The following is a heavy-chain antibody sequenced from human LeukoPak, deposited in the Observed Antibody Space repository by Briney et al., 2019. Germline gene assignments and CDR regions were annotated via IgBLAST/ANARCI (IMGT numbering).Heavy chain of an antibody. D-gene: IGHD2-2*02. CDR3: ARVMGDIVVVPAAIDY. V-gene: IGHV1-18*04. Sequence: GASEKVSCKASGYTFTSYGISWVRQAPGQGLEWMGWISAYNGNTNYAQKLQGRVTMTTDTSTSTAYMELRSLRSDDTAVYYCARVMGDIVVVPAAIDYWGQGSLVTASS. CDR2: ISAYNGNT. CDR1: GYTFTSYG. J-gene: IGHJ4*02.